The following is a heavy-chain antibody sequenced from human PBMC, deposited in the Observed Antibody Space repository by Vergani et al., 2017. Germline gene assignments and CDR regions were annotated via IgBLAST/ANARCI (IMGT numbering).Heavy chain of an antibody. Sequence: EVQLVESGGGLVQPGGSLRLSCTASGFTVSSNSMSWVRQAPGKGLEWVSRINSDGSSTSYADSVKGRFTISRDNAKNTLYLQMNSLRAEDTAVYYCARDHDSNYVDYYYYGMDVWGQGTTVTVSS. CDR1: GFTVSSNS. CDR2: INSDGSST. J-gene: IGHJ6*02. V-gene: IGHV3-74*01. D-gene: IGHD4-11*01. CDR3: ARDHDSNYVDYYYYGMDV.